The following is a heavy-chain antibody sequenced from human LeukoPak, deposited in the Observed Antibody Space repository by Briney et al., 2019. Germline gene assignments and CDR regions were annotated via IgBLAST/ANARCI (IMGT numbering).Heavy chain of an antibody. CDR1: GGSISSYY. J-gene: IGHJ3*02. V-gene: IGHV4-59*08. CDR3: VRHVARAFDI. Sequence: SETLSLTCTVSGGSISSYYWSWIRQPPGKGLEWIGYIHYSGSTNNNPSLKSRVTISVDTSKNQLSLKLSSVTAADTAVYSCVRHVARAFDIWGQGTKVTVSS. CDR2: IHYSGST.